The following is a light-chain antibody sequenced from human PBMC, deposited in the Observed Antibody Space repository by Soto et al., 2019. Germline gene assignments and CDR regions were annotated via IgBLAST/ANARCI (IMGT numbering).Light chain of an antibody. V-gene: IGKV1-39*01. CDR2: AAS. CDR1: QSISTY. Sequence: DIQMTQSPFSLSASTGDRVTITCRASQSISTYLNWYQQKLGKAPKRLIFAASNLPSGVPSRFSGSGSGTDFTLTISSLQPEDFATYYCHHTYSMPDTFGQGNKLEMK. J-gene: IGKJ2*01. CDR3: HHTYSMPDT.